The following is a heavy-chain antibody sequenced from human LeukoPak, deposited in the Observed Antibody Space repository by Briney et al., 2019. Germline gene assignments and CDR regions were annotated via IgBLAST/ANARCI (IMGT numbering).Heavy chain of an antibody. J-gene: IGHJ5*02. D-gene: IGHD2/OR15-2a*01. Sequence: SGPTLVKPTQTLTLTCTFPGFSLTNSAVGVGWIRKPPGQALEWLALIYSDDDKRYNPSLKTRLSITKDTSKNQVVLTMTNVDLVDTATYCAHRGKYLTWFDPWGQGTLVIVSS. CDR1: GFSLTNSAVG. V-gene: IGHV2-5*02. CDR2: IYSDDDK. CDR3: AHRGKYLTWFDP.